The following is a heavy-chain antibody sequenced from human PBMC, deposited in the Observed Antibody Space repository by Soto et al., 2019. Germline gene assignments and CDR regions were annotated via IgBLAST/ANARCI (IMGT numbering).Heavy chain of an antibody. D-gene: IGHD2-21*01. J-gene: IGHJ4*02. CDR2: INHSGST. Sequence: SSETLSLTCAVYGGSFSGYYWSWIRQPPGKGLEWIGEINHSGSTYYNPSLKSRVTISVDTSKNQFSLKLSSVTAADTAVYYCARIAGSLDYWGQGTLVTV. CDR3: ARIAGSLDY. CDR1: GGSFSGYY. V-gene: IGHV4-34*09.